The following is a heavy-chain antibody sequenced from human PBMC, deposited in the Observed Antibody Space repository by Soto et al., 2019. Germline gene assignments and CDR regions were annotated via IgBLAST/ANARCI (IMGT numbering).Heavy chain of an antibody. D-gene: IGHD6-19*01. V-gene: IGHV1-46*01. Sequence: ASVKVACKASGYTITSYYMHWVRQANGQGLEWMGIINPSGGSTSYAQKFQGRVTMTRDTSTSTVYMELSSLRSEDTAVYYCARVQIAVAGTEIDPWGQGTLVTVSS. CDR3: ARVQIAVAGTEIDP. CDR1: GYTITSYY. J-gene: IGHJ5*02. CDR2: INPSGGST.